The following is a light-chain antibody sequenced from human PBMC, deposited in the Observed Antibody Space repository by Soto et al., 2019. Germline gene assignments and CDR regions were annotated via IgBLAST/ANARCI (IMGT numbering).Light chain of an antibody. V-gene: IGLV2-8*01. J-gene: IGLJ3*02. Sequence: QSALTQPPSASGSPGQSVTISCTGTSSDVGDYEFVSWYQQYPGKAPKLMIYEVTKRPSGVPDRFSGSKSGNTASLTVSGLPAEDDDYYYCTSSVGNVLGVFGGGTKVTVL. CDR2: EVT. CDR3: TSSVGNVLGV. CDR1: SSDVGDYEF.